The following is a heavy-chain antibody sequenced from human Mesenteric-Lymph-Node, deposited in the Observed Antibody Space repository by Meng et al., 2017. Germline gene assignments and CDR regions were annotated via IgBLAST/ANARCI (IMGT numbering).Heavy chain of an antibody. D-gene: IGHD2-21*02. CDR3: ARPSNCGGDCYLGAFDI. V-gene: IGHV3-23*01. CDR2: ISGSGGST. J-gene: IGHJ3*02. Sequence: GESLKISCAASGFTFSSYAMSWVRQAPGKGLEWVSAISGSGGSTYYADSVKGRFTISRDNSKNTLYLQMNSLRAEDTAVYYCARPSNCGGDCYLGAFDIWGQGTMVTVSS. CDR1: GFTFSSYA.